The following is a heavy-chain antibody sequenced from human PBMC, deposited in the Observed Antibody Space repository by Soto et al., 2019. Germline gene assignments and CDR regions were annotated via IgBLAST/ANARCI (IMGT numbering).Heavy chain of an antibody. CDR3: ASSTMVRGVIFLKFDY. J-gene: IGHJ4*02. D-gene: IGHD3-10*01. Sequence: PGGSLRLSCAASGFTFSDYYMSWIRQAPGKGLEWVSYISSSGSTIYYADSVKGRFTISRDNAKNSLYLQMNSLRAEDTAVYYCASSTMVRGVIFLKFDYWGQGTLVTVSS. CDR2: ISSSGSTI. V-gene: IGHV3-11*01. CDR1: GFTFSDYY.